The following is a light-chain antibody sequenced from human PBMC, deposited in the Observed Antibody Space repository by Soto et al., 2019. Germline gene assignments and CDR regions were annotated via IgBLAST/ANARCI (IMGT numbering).Light chain of an antibody. CDR1: SSDVGAYDY. J-gene: IGLJ1*01. V-gene: IGLV2-11*01. Sequence: QSVLTQPPSVSGSPGQSVTISCTGTSSDVGAYDYVSWYQQHPGKAPKLMIYDVSKRPSGVPDRFSGSKSGNTAPLTISGLQAEDEADYYCCSYAGSYASDYVFGAGTKVTVL. CDR2: DVS. CDR3: CSYAGSYASDYV.